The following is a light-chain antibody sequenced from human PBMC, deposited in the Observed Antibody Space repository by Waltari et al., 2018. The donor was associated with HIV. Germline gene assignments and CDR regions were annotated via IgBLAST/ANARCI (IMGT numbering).Light chain of an antibody. CDR3: SSYATGNNVI. CDR2: EVT. Sequence: QSALTQPPSASGSPGQSVTISCTGTSSDVGAYKYVSWYQQHPGKAPKLMIYEVTKRPSGVPDRFSGSKSGNTASLTVSGLQAEDEADYHCSSYATGNNVIFSGGTKLTVL. J-gene: IGLJ2*01. V-gene: IGLV2-8*01. CDR1: SSDVGAYKY.